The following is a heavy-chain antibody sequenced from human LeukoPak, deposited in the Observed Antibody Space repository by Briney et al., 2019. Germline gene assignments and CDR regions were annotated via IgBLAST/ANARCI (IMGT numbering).Heavy chain of an antibody. D-gene: IGHD5-18*01. J-gene: IGHJ3*02. Sequence: GGSLKISFKGSGYRFTSYWIGWVRPVPGKGLEWMGIIYPGDSDTRYSPSFQGQVTISADKSISTAYLQWSSLKASDTAMYYCARFTVDTARTYDAFDIWGQGTMVTVSP. CDR1: GYRFTSYW. CDR3: ARFTVDTARTYDAFDI. CDR2: IYPGDSDT. V-gene: IGHV5-51*01.